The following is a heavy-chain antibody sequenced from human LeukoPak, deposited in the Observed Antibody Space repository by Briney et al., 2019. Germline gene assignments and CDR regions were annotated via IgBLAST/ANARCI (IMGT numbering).Heavy chain of an antibody. V-gene: IGHV4-59*01. CDR3: ARRYSGSYHDY. Sequence: PSETLSPTCTVSGDSISGYYWSWIRQPPGKGLEWIGYIYYSGSTNYNPSLKSRVTISVDTSKNQFSLKLSSVTAEDTAVYYCARRYSGSYHDYWGQGTLVTVSS. CDR2: IYYSGST. D-gene: IGHD1-26*01. J-gene: IGHJ4*02. CDR1: GDSISGYY.